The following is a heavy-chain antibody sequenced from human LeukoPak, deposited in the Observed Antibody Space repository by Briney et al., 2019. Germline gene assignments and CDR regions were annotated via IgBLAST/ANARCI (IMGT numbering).Heavy chain of an antibody. Sequence: SETLSLTCTVSGVSISSSSYYWAWIRQPPGKGREWIVNIFCSGSTYYNPSLKRRVTISVDTPKNHLSLNLSSVTAADTAVYYCERNAVPGYFDYWGQGTLVRVSS. CDR1: GVSISSSSYY. J-gene: IGHJ4*02. D-gene: IGHD3-10*01. CDR2: IFCSGST. V-gene: IGHV4-39*02. CDR3: ERNAVPGYFDY.